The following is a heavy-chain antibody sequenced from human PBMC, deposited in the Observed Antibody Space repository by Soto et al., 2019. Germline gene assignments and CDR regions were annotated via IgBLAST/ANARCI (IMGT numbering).Heavy chain of an antibody. V-gene: IGHV1-3*01. Sequence: GPSVKVSCKASGGTFSSYAMHWVRQAPGQRLEWMGWINAGNGNTKYSQKFQGRVTITRDTSASTAYMELSSLRSEDTAVYYCARSIVVVTALDYWGQGTLVTVSS. CDR3: ARSIVVVTALDY. CDR2: INAGNGNT. J-gene: IGHJ4*02. D-gene: IGHD2-21*02. CDR1: GGTFSSYA.